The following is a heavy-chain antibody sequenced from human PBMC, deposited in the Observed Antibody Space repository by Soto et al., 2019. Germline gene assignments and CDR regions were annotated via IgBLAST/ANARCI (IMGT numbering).Heavy chain of an antibody. CDR2: IYYGGST. V-gene: IGHV4-59*12. D-gene: IGHD2-2*01. Sequence: PSETLSLTCTVSGDSISIDYWSWIRQSPGKGLEWIGFIYYGGSTYYNPSLKSRVTISVDRSKNQFSLKLSSVTAADTAVYYCARVPDRWGQGTLVTVSS. CDR3: ARVPDR. CDR1: GDSISIDY. J-gene: IGHJ5*02.